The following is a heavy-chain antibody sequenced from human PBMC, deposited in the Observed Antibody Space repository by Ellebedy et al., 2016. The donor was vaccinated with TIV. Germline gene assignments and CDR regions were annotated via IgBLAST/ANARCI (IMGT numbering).Heavy chain of an antibody. Sequence: PGGSLRLSCAATGFIFHFYALTWVRQAPGKGLEWVSAISGSGDKTYYADSVKGRFTISRDNSKNPLYLQMAGLRVEDTAVYFCATRVGEGIQLWGGFDSWGQGTLVTVSS. CDR2: ISGSGDKT. J-gene: IGHJ4*02. D-gene: IGHD5-18*01. CDR3: ATRVGEGIQLWGGFDS. CDR1: GFIFHFYA. V-gene: IGHV3-23*01.